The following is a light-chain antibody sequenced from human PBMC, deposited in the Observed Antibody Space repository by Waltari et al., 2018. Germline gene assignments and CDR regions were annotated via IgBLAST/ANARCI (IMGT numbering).Light chain of an antibody. Sequence: QSALTQPASVSESPGQSITISCSGTSSDVGGYNYVCWYQQHPGKAPKLIIYDVANRPSGVSNRFSGSKSGNTASLTISGLQAEDEADYYCFSYRSSSTWVFGGGTKLTVL. V-gene: IGLV2-14*01. CDR2: DVA. J-gene: IGLJ3*02. CDR3: FSYRSSSTWV. CDR1: SSDVGGYNY.